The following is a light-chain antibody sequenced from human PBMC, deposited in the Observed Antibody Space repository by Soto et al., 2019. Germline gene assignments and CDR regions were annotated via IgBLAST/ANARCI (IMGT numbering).Light chain of an antibody. Sequence: QSALTQPPSASGSPGQSVTISCTGTSSDVGGYNYVSWYQQHPGKAPKLMIYEVNKRPSGVPDRFSGSKSGNTASLTVSGLQAEDEADYYCSSYAGSNNVVFGIGTKLTVL. J-gene: IGLJ1*01. V-gene: IGLV2-8*01. CDR3: SSYAGSNNVV. CDR1: SSDVGGYNY. CDR2: EVN.